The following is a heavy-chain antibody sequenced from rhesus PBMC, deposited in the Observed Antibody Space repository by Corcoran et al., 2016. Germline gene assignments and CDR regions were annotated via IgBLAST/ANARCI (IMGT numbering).Heavy chain of an antibody. CDR2: VDGSSGST. V-gene: IGHV4-127*01. D-gene: IGHD5-30*01. Sequence: QVQLQESGPGLVKPSETLSLTCAVSGYSIRSGYGWSWIRQPPGKGLEWIGYVDGSSGSTNYNPSLKSRVTISKDTSKNQFSLKLSSVTAADTAVYYCARDCGYSGYSFGFDYWGQGVLVTVSS. CDR1: GYSIRSGYG. J-gene: IGHJ4*01. CDR3: ARDCGYSGYSFGFDY.